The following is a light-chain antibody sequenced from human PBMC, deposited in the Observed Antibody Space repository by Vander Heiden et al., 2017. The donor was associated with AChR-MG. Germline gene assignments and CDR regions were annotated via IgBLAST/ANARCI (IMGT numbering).Light chain of an antibody. Sequence: EIVLTQSPGTLFLSPGERATLSCRASQSVSSSYLAWYQQKPGQAPRLLIYGASNRATGIPDRFSGSGSGTDFTLTISRLEPEDFAVFYCQQDGSSPFSFGHGTKVAIK. CDR2: GAS. CDR1: QSVSSSY. CDR3: QQDGSSPFS. J-gene: IGKJ3*01. V-gene: IGKV3-20*01.